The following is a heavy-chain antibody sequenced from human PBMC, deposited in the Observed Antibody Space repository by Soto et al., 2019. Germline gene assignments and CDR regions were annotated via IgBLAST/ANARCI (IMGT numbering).Heavy chain of an antibody. V-gene: IGHV2-5*02. Sequence: QITLKESGPTLVKPTQTLTLTCTFSGFSLSTSGVGVGWIRQPPGKALEWLALIYWDDDKRYSPTLKSRLTITKHTSKNQVVLTMTNMDPVDTATYYCAHEGPVLDAFDIWGQGTMVTVSS. CDR1: GFSLSTSGVG. D-gene: IGHD2-8*02. CDR2: IYWDDDK. J-gene: IGHJ3*02. CDR3: AHEGPVLDAFDI.